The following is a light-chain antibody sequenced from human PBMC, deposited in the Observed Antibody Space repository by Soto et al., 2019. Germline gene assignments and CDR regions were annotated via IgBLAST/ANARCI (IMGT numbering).Light chain of an antibody. CDR2: DAS. CDR3: QKYNTARWT. Sequence: EIELTQSPATLSLSPGERATLSCRASQSVSSYLAWYQQKPGQAPRLLIYDASNRATGIPARFSGSGSGTDFTLTISSLEPEDFATYYCQKYNTARWTFGQGTKVEIK. V-gene: IGKV3-11*01. CDR1: QSVSSY. J-gene: IGKJ1*01.